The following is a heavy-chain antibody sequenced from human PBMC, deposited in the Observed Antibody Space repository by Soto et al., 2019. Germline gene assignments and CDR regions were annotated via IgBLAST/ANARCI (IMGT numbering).Heavy chain of an antibody. J-gene: IGHJ6*02. CDR2: INPSGGST. CDR1: GYTFTSYY. Sequence: ASVKVSCKASGYTFTSYYMHWVRQAPGQGLEWMGIINPSGGSTSYAQKFQGRVTMTRDTSTSTVYMELSSLRSEDTAVYYCARDSRQQLILYYYYRMDVWGQGTTVTVSS. V-gene: IGHV1-46*01. CDR3: ARDSRQQLILYYYYRMDV. D-gene: IGHD6-13*01.